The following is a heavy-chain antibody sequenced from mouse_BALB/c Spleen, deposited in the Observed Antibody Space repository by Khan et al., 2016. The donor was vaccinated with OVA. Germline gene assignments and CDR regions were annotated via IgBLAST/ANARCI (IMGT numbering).Heavy chain of an antibody. CDR1: GYTFTDYY. V-gene: IGHV1-77*01. Sequence: QLQLKQSGAELARPGASVKLSCKASGYTFTDYYINWVKQRTGQGLEWIGEISPGSGATYYNEKFKGKATLTADKSSTTAYMQLSSLTSEASAVYFCARRNYFGYTFAYWGQGTLVTVSA. J-gene: IGHJ3*01. CDR2: ISPGSGAT. CDR3: ARRNYFGYTFAY. D-gene: IGHD1-2*01.